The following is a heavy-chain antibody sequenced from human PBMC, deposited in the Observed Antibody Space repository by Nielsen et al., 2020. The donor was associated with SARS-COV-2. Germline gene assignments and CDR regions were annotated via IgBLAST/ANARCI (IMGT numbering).Heavy chain of an antibody. J-gene: IGHJ5*02. CDR1: GYSFTSYW. Sequence: KVSCKGSGYSFTSYWISWVRQMPGKGLEWMGRTDPSDSYTNCSPSFQGHVTISADKSISTAYLQWSSLKASDTAMYYCVRDALKYSSGWYWFDPWGQGTLVTVSS. CDR3: VRDALKYSSGWYWFDP. D-gene: IGHD6-19*01. V-gene: IGHV5-10-1*01. CDR2: TDPSDSYT.